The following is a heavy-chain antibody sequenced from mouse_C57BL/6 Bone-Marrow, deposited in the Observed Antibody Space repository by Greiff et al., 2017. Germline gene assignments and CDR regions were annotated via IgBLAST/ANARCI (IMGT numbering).Heavy chain of an antibody. CDR1: GYTFTSYW. J-gene: IGHJ2*01. D-gene: IGHD2-3*01. CDR2: IDPTDSYT. CDR3: ERRGWLLCYFDY. Sequence: QVQLQQPGAELVKPGASVTLSCKASGYTFTSYWMQWVKQRPGQGLEWIGVIDPTDSYTNYNQKFKGKATLTVDTSSSTAYMQRSSLTSEDSAVYYGERRGWLLCYFDYWGQGTTLTVSS. V-gene: IGHV1-50*01.